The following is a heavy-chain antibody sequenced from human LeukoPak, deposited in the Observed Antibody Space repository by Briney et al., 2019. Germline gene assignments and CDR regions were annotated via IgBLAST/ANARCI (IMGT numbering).Heavy chain of an antibody. Sequence: GGSLRLSCAASGFTFSSYGMHWVRQAPGKGLEWVAVISYDGSNKYYADSVKGRFTISRDNSKNTLYLQMNSLRAEDTAVYYCAKDSNYYGSGSYSDYWGQGTLVTVSS. D-gene: IGHD3-10*01. CDR1: GFTFSSYG. CDR2: ISYDGSNK. V-gene: IGHV3-30*18. J-gene: IGHJ4*02. CDR3: AKDSNYYGSGSYSDY.